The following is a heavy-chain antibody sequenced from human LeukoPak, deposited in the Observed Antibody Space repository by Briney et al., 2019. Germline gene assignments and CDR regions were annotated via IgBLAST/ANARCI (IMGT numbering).Heavy chain of an antibody. V-gene: IGHV3-48*01. D-gene: IGHD4-23*01. J-gene: IGHJ4*02. CDR1: GFTFSSYS. CDR3: ARDQDDYGGNSPLGY. Sequence: GGSLRLSCAASGFTFSSYSMNWVRQAPGKGLEWVSYISSSSSTTYYADSVKGRFTISRDNSKNTLYLQMNSLRAEDTAVYYCARDQDDYGGNSPLGYWGQGTLVTVSS. CDR2: ISSSSSTT.